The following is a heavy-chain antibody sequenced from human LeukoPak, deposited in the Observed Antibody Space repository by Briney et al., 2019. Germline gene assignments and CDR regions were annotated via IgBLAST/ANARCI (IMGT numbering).Heavy chain of an antibody. V-gene: IGHV3-33*01. D-gene: IGHD3-3*01. J-gene: IGHJ3*02. Sequence: PGGSLRLSCAASGFTFSSYGMHWVRQAPGKGLEWVAVIWYDGSNKYYADSVKGRFTISRDNSKNTLYLQMNSLRAEDTAVYYCAREAKLRFLEWLNDAFDIWGQGTMVTVSS. CDR3: AREAKLRFLEWLNDAFDI. CDR1: GFTFSSYG. CDR2: IWYDGSNK.